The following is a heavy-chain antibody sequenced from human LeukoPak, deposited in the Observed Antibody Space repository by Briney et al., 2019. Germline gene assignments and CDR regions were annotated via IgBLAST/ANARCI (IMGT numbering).Heavy chain of an antibody. V-gene: IGHV1-18*01. Sequence: GASVKVSCKASGYSFTNYGISWVRQAPGQGLEWVGWVNGYNGNTNYAQKAQDRVTMTTDTSTSTAYMELRSLRSDDTAVYYCARGGNGWFFDDWGQGTLVTVSS. CDR3: ARGGNGWFFDD. CDR2: VNGYNGNT. CDR1: GYSFTNYG. D-gene: IGHD6-19*01. J-gene: IGHJ4*02.